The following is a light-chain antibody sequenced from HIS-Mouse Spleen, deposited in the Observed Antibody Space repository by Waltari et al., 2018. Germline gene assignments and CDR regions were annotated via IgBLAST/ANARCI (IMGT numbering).Light chain of an antibody. CDR3: QQRSNWPMYT. Sequence: EIVLTHSPATLSLSPGERATLSCRASQSVSSYLAWYQQKPGQAPRLLIYDASNRATGIPARFSGSGSGTDFTLTISSLEPEDFAVYYCQQRSNWPMYTFGQGTKLEIK. V-gene: IGKV3-11*01. CDR1: QSVSSY. CDR2: DAS. J-gene: IGKJ2*01.